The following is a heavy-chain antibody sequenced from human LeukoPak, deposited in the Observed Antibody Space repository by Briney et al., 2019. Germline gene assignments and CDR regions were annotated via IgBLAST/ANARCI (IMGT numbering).Heavy chain of an antibody. Sequence: HTGGSLRLSCAASGFTFSNYGMSWVRQALGKGLEWVSTINENAANTHYADSVKGRFTISRDNSKNTLLLQMNSLRADDTALYYCTKGDGGWYPIDYWGQGTLVIVSS. V-gene: IGHV3-23*01. D-gene: IGHD6-19*01. CDR2: INENAANT. CDR1: GFTFSNYG. CDR3: TKGDGGWYPIDY. J-gene: IGHJ4*02.